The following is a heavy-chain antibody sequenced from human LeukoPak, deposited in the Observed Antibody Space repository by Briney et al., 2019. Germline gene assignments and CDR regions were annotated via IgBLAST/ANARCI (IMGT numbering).Heavy chain of an antibody. CDR3: AKDYGDYVPGFDY. CDR1: GFTVSSNS. V-gene: IGHV3-53*01. CDR2: IYSDNT. D-gene: IGHD4-17*01. J-gene: IGHJ4*02. Sequence: GGSLRLSCTVSGFTVSSNSMSWVRQAPGKGLEWVSFIYSDNTHYSDSVKGRFTISRDNSKNTLYLQMNSLRAEDTAVYYCAKDYGDYVPGFDYWGQGMLVTVSS.